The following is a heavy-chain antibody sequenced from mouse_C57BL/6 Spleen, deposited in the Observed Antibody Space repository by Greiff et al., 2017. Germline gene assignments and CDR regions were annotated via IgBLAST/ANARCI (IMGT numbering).Heavy chain of an antibody. CDR3: TRDKGLRFYFDY. V-gene: IGHV5-9-1*02. CDR2: ISSGGDYI. D-gene: IGHD1-1*01. J-gene: IGHJ2*01. Sequence: EVHLVESGEGLVKPGGSLKLSCAASGFTFSSYAMSWVRQTPEKRLEWVAYISSGGDYIYYADTVKGRFTISRDNARTTLYLQMSSLKSEDTAMYYCTRDKGLRFYFDYWGQGTTLTVSS. CDR1: GFTFSSYA.